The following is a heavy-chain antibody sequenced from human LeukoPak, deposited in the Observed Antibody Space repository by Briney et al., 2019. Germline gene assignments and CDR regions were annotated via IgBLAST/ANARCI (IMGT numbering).Heavy chain of an antibody. J-gene: IGHJ5*02. CDR3: TRLEFCLLAEAETS. Sequence: PGGSLRLPCVASGFMFSDSAMHWVRQASGKGLEWVGRIRSEANDYATAYAASVRGRFSISRDDSKNSAYLQMNSLKTEDTAVYYCTRLEFCLLAEAETSWGQGTLVTVSS. CDR2: IRSEANDYAT. CDR1: GFMFSDSA. D-gene: IGHD6-19*01. V-gene: IGHV3-73*01.